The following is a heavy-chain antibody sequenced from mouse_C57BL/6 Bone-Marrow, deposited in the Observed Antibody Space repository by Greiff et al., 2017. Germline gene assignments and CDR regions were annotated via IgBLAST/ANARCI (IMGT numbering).Heavy chain of an antibody. CDR2: ISNGGGST. CDR1: GFTFSDYY. Sequence: EVQGVESGGGLVQPGGSLKLSCAASGFTFSDYYMYWVRQTPEKRLEWVAYISNGGGSTYYPDTVKGRFTISRDNAKNTLYLQMSRLKSEDTAMYYCARQGTGTAAWFAYWGQGTLVTVSA. V-gene: IGHV5-12*01. CDR3: ARQGTGTAAWFAY. J-gene: IGHJ3*01. D-gene: IGHD4-1*01.